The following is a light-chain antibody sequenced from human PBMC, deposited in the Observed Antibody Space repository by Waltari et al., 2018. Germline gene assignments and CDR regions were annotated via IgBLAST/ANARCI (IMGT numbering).Light chain of an antibody. Sequence: DIVMTQSPDSLAVSLGERATINCKSSQSVLYSSNNKNYLAWYQQNPGQPPKLLIYWASTRESGVPDRCSGSGSGTDFTLAISSLQAEDVAVYYCQQYYSTQTFGQGTKVEIK. CDR2: WAS. J-gene: IGKJ1*01. V-gene: IGKV4-1*01. CDR3: QQYYSTQT. CDR1: QSVLYSSNNKNY.